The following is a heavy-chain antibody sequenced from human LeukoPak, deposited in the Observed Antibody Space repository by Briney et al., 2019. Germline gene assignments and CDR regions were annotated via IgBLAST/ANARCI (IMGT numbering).Heavy chain of an antibody. D-gene: IGHD3-10*01. CDR3: AGITMVRGVSGY. CDR1: GYSISSGYY. CDR2: IYHSGST. V-gene: IGHV4-38-2*02. Sequence: SETLSLTCTVSGYSISSGYYWGWIRQPPGKGLEWIGSIYHSGSTYYNPSLKSRVTISVDTSKNQFSLKLSSVTAADTAVYYCAGITMVRGVSGYWGQGTLVTVSS. J-gene: IGHJ4*02.